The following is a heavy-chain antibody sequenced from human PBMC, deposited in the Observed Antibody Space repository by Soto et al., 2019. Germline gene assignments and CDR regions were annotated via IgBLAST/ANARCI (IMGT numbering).Heavy chain of an antibody. D-gene: IGHD2-21*01. V-gene: IGHV3-53*04. J-gene: IGHJ4*02. Sequence: EVQLVESGGGLVQPGGSLRLSCAASGFTVSSNYMTWVRQAPGKGLEWVSVIYSGGSTYYADSVKGRFTISRHNSKNTLYLQMNSLRAEDTAVYYCARMPGPMAISYFDYWGQGTLVTVSS. CDR3: ARMPGPMAISYFDY. CDR2: IYSGGST. CDR1: GFTVSSNY.